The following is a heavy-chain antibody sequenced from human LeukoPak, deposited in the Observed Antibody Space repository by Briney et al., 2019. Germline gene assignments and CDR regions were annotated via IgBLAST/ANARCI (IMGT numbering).Heavy chain of an antibody. D-gene: IGHD4/OR15-4a*01. CDR3: ARDTLGEGEDANYAVYYFDY. CDR2: ISSSSSYI. CDR1: GFIFSSYT. V-gene: IGHV3-21*01. J-gene: IGHJ4*02. Sequence: PGGSLRLSCAASGFIFSSYTMNWVRQAPGKGLEWVSSISSSSSYIYYADSVKGRFTISRDNAKNSVYLEMNSLRADDTAVYYCARDTLGEGEDANYAVYYFDYWGQGAVVTVSS.